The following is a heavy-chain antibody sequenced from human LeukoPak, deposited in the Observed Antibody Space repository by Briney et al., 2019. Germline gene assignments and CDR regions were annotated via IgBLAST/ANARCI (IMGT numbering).Heavy chain of an antibody. V-gene: IGHV3-23*01. J-gene: IGHJ6*03. D-gene: IGHD3-9*01. Sequence: GGSLRLSCAASGFTFSSYAMSWVRQAPGKGLEWVSSISGSGGSTYYTDSVKGRFTISRDNSKSTLYLQMNSLRAGDTALYYCAKAGYINYYAYYHMDVWGKGTTVTVSS. CDR1: GFTFSSYA. CDR3: AKAGYINYYAYYHMDV. CDR2: ISGSGGST.